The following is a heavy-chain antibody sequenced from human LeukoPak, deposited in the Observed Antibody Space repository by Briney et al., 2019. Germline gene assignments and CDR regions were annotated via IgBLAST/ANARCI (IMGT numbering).Heavy chain of an antibody. CDR1: GGSISSSSNY. D-gene: IGHD6-19*01. V-gene: IGHV4-39*01. Sequence: SETLSLTCTVSGGSISSSSNYWGWIRQPPGTGLEWIGSIFYSGSTYYNPSLKSRVTISVDTSKNQFSLKLSSVTAADTAVYYCARRYGSGWYYFDYWGQGTLVTVSS. CDR3: ARRYGSGWYYFDY. J-gene: IGHJ4*02. CDR2: IFYSGST.